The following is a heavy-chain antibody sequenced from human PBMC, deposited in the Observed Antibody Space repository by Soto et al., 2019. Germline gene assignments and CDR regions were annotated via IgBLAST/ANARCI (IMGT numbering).Heavy chain of an antibody. CDR1: GFSLTTSGVG. CDR3: AHSVRLFGVVIHGMDV. D-gene: IGHD3-3*01. V-gene: IGHV2-5*01. Sequence: QITLKESGPTLVKPAQTLTLTCTFSGFSLTTSGVGVGWIRQPPGKALEWLALIYWNDDKRYSPSLKSRLTITKDTSKNKVVLTMTNMDPVDTATYYCAHSVRLFGVVIHGMDVWDQGTTVTVSS. CDR2: IYWNDDK. J-gene: IGHJ6*02.